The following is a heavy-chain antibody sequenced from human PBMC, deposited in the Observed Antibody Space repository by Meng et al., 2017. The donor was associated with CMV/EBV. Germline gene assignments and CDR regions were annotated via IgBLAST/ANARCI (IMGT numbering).Heavy chain of an antibody. V-gene: IGHV4-61*01. CDR1: GGSVSSGSYY. J-gene: IGHJ4*02. D-gene: IGHD1-1*01. CDR3: ARGVRTTGTYYFDY. CDR2: IYYSGGT. Sequence: GSLRLSCTVSGGSVSSGSYYWSWIRQPPGKGLEWIGYIYYSGGTNYNPSLKSRVTISVDTSKNQFSLKLSSVTAADTAVYYCARGVRTTGTYYFDYWGQGTLVTVSS.